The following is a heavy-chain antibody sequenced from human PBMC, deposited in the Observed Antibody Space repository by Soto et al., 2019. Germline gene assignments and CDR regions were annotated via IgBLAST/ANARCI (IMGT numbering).Heavy chain of an antibody. CDR2: IDPSDSYT. J-gene: IGHJ6*02. V-gene: IGHV5-10-1*01. Sequence: GESLRISCKGSGYSFTSHWISWVRQMPGKGLEWMGRIDPSDSYTNYSPSFQGHVTISADKSISTAYLQWSSLKASDTAMYYCASQPLGYCSSTSCSHEGYYYYGMDVWGQGTTVTVSS. D-gene: IGHD2-2*01. CDR1: GYSFTSHW. CDR3: ASQPLGYCSSTSCSHEGYYYYGMDV.